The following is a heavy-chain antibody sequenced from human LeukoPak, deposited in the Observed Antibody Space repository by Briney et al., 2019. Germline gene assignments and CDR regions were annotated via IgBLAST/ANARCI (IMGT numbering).Heavy chain of an antibody. CDR1: GFTFSSYA. Sequence: GRSLRLSCAASGFTFSSYAMHWVRQAPGKGLEWMAVISYDGSNKYYADSVKGRFTISRDNSKNTLYLQMNSLRAEDTAVYYCAKDQLSDSGVYFEYWGQGTLVTVSS. J-gene: IGHJ4*02. D-gene: IGHD4-17*01. CDR3: AKDQLSDSGVYFEY. V-gene: IGHV3-30*04. CDR2: ISYDGSNK.